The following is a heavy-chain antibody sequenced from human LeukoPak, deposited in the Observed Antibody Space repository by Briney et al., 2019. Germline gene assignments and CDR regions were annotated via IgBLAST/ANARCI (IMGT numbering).Heavy chain of an antibody. CDR1: GGSISSGSYY. V-gene: IGHV4-61*02. CDR2: IKTSGST. Sequence: PSETLSLTCTVSGGSISSGSYYWNWIRQPAGKGLEWIGRIKTSGSTNYNPSLRSRVTILVDTSNNHFSLKLTSVTAADTAVYYCARGYSYGSADAFAIWGQGTMVTVSS. D-gene: IGHD5-18*01. CDR3: ARGYSYGSADAFAI. J-gene: IGHJ3*02.